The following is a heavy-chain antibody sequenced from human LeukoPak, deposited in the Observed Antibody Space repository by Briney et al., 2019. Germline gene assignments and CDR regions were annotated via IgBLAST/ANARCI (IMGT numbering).Heavy chain of an antibody. CDR1: GGTFSSYA. V-gene: IGHV1-69*06. CDR3: ARDRTGTSYWYFDL. Sequence: ASVKVSCKASGGTFSSYAISWVRQAPGQGLEWMGGIIPIFGTANYAQKFQGRVTITADKSTSTAYMELSSLRSEDTAVYDCARDRTGTSYWYFDLWGRGTLVTVSS. J-gene: IGHJ2*01. CDR2: IIPIFGTA. D-gene: IGHD1-1*01.